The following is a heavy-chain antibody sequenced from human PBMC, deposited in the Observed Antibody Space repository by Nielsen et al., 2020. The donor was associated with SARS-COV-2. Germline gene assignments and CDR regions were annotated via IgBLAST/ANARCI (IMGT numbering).Heavy chain of an antibody. V-gene: IGHV4-30-4*01. J-gene: IGHJ5*02. D-gene: IGHD3-3*01. Sequence: WIRQPPGKGLEWIGYIYYSGSTYYNPSLKSRVTISVDKSTNQFSLKLSSVTAADTAVYYCARKHTYYDFWSGYSRENWFDPWGQGTLVTVSS. CDR2: IYYSGST. CDR3: ARKHTYYDFWSGYSRENWFDP.